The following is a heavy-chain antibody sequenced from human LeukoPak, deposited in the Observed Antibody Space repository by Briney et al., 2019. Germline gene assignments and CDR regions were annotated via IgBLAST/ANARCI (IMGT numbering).Heavy chain of an antibody. J-gene: IGHJ2*01. V-gene: IGHV3-30*18. Sequence: GRSLRLSCAASGFTFSSYGMHWVRQAPGKGLEWVAVISYDGSNKYYADSVKGRFTISRDNSKNTLYLQMNSLRAEDTAVYYCAKRGGDCGGDCYSFTDWYFDLWGRGTLVTVSS. CDR3: AKRGGDCGGDCYSFTDWYFDL. CDR1: GFTFSSYG. CDR2: ISYDGSNK. D-gene: IGHD2-21*02.